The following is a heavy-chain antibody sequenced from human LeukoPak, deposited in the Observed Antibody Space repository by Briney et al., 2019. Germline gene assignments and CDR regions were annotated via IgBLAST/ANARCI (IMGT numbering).Heavy chain of an antibody. Sequence: GGSLRLSCAASGFTFSSYEMNWVRQAPGKGLEWDSYISSSGSTIYYADSVKGRFTISRDNAKNSLYLQMNSLRAEDTAVYYCARAVYSGSSPAFDYWGQGTLVTVST. D-gene: IGHD1-26*01. CDR3: ARAVYSGSSPAFDY. CDR1: GFTFSSYE. CDR2: ISSSGSTI. V-gene: IGHV3-48*03. J-gene: IGHJ4*02.